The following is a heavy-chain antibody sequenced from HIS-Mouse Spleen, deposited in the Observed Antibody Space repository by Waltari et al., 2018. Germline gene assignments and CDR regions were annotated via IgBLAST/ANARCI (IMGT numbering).Heavy chain of an antibody. Sequence: QLQLQESGPGLVKPSETLSLTCTVSGGSISSSSYYWGWIRQPPGKGLEWIGSIYYSGSTSYNPSLKSRVTISVDTSKNQFSLKLSSVTAADTAVYYCARVPGDYSGAFDIWGQGTMVTVSS. CDR2: IYYSGST. D-gene: IGHD4-17*01. V-gene: IGHV4-39*07. CDR3: ARVPGDYSGAFDI. CDR1: GGSISSSSYY. J-gene: IGHJ3*02.